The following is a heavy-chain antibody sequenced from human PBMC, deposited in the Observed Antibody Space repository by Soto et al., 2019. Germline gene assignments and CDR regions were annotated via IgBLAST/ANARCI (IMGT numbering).Heavy chain of an antibody. J-gene: IGHJ4*02. CDR1: GFTFSSYG. CDR3: ARDGTHFTVTTPWYFDY. CDR2: IWYDGSNK. V-gene: IGHV3-33*01. D-gene: IGHD4-4*01. Sequence: GGSLRLSCAASGFTFSSYGMHWVRQAPGKGLEWVAVIWYDGSNKYYADSVKGRFTISRDNSKNTLYLQMNSLRAEDTAVYYCARDGTHFTVTTPWYFDYWGQGTLVTVSS.